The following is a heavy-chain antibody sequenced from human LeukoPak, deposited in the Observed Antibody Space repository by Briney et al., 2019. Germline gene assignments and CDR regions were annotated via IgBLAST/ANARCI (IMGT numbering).Heavy chain of an antibody. Sequence: GGSLRLSCVGSGFTVSSNYISWVRQAPGKGLECVSVIYSGGTTLYADSVKGRLTVSRDNSKNTLYLQMNSMRAEDTAVYYCARERGNWGSAYYYDLWGQGTLVSVSS. CDR2: IYSGGTT. CDR3: ARERGNWGSAYYYDL. D-gene: IGHD3-16*01. V-gene: IGHV3-53*01. J-gene: IGHJ4*02. CDR1: GFTVSSNY.